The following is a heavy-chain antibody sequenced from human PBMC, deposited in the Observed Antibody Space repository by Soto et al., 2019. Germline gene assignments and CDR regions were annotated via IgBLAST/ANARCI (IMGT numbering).Heavy chain of an antibody. CDR3: ARDAAVPGETDRFDY. CDR1: GDSITTNNW. CDR2: IYHNGMT. D-gene: IGHD6-19*01. V-gene: IGHV4-4*02. J-gene: IGHJ4*02. Sequence: SETLSLTCAVSGDSITTNNWWSWVRQPPGKGLEWIGEIYHNGMTNYNPSLKSRVTMSVDTSKNQFSLKLTSVTAADTAIYYCARDAAVPGETDRFDYWDQGTLVTVSS.